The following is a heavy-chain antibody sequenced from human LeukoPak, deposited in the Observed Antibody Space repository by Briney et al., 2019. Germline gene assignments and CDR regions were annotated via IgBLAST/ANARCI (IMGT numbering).Heavy chain of an antibody. D-gene: IGHD1-26*01. J-gene: IGHJ4*02. V-gene: IGHV3-30*03. Sequence: PGRSLRLSCAASGFTFSSYGMHWVRQAPGKGLEWVAVISYDGSNKYYADSVKGRFTISRDNSKNTLYLQMNSLRAEDTAVYYCARDGPWERVDFDYWGQGTLVTVSS. CDR3: ARDGPWERVDFDY. CDR2: ISYDGSNK. CDR1: GFTFSSYG.